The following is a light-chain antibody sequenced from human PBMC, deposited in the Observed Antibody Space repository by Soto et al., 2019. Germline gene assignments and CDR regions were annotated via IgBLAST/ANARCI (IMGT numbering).Light chain of an antibody. CDR2: ATS. CDR3: QQYSSSPVA. CDR1: QRISSSY. Sequence: EIVLTQSPGTLSLSPGERATLSCRASQRISSSYLAWYQQKPGQPPRLLIYATSSRATGIPDRVSGSGSGTDFTLTISRLEPEDFAVYYCQQYSSSPVAFGQGTRLEIK. V-gene: IGKV3-20*01. J-gene: IGKJ5*01.